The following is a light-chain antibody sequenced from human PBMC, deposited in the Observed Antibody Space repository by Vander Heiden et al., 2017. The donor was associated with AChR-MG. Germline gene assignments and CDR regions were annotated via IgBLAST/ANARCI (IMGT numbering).Light chain of an antibody. CDR3: QQRSNWPPT. V-gene: IGKV3-11*01. J-gene: IGKJ1*01. CDR2: DTS. CDR1: QSVSSN. Sequence: IMLPQSPGTLSVSAGETATLACRASQSVSSNLAWYQQKPGQAPSLLIYDTSNRATGIPARFSGSGSGTDFTLTISSLEPEDFAVYYCQQRSNWPPTFGQGTKVEIK.